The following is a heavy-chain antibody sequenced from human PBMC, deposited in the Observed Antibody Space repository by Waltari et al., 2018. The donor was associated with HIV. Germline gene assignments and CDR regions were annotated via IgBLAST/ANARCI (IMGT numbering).Heavy chain of an antibody. CDR3: ARETSGPTWRLFDS. V-gene: IGHV4-4*07. Sequence: QVQLQESGPGLVKPSETLSLTCIVSGGSINNYYWNWIRQPAGKGLEWLGRITASGGTNYHPSLKSRVTMSVETSKNQFSLKLTSVTAADTAVYFCARETSGPTWRLFDSWGQGTLVTVSS. CDR1: GGSINNYY. CDR2: ITASGGT. D-gene: IGHD1-26*01. J-gene: IGHJ4*02.